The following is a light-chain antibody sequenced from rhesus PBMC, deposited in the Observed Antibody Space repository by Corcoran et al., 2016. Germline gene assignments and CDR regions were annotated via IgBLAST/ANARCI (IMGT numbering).Light chain of an antibody. Sequence: DIQMTQSPSSLSASVGDTVTITCRASQGISSWLAWYQQKLGKAPKLLIYKASSLQSGVPSRFSGSGSGTEFTLTISSLQSEDFATYYCQQYSSRPFTFGPGTKLDIK. CDR2: KAS. J-gene: IGKJ3*01. V-gene: IGKV1-22*01. CDR3: QQYSSRPFT. CDR1: QGISSW.